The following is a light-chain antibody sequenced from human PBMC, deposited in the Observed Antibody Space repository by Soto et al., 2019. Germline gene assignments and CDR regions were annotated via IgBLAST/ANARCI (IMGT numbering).Light chain of an antibody. V-gene: IGKV1-39*01. CDR2: TAS. CDR1: QSISNY. Sequence: DIQMTQSPSSLSASVGDRVTITCRASQSISNYLNWYQQKPGKAPKLLIYTASSLRAGVPSRFSGSGSGTDFTLTISRLQPEDCATYYCQQSYRTPPWTFGQGTTVDI. J-gene: IGKJ1*01. CDR3: QQSYRTPPWT.